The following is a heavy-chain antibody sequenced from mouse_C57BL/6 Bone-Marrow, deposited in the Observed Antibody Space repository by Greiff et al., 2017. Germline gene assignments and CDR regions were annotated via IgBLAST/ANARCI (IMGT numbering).Heavy chain of an antibody. CDR1: GYTFTSYW. J-gene: IGHJ2*01. D-gene: IGHD4-1*01. CDR3: ARSWGAFFDY. Sequence: VQLQQPGAGLVKPGASVKLSCKASGYTFTSYWMHWVKQRPGQGLELIGMIHPNSGSTNYNETFKSKATLTVDKSSSTAYMQLSSLTSEDSAVYYCARSWGAFFDYWGQGTTLTVSS. CDR2: IHPNSGST. V-gene: IGHV1-64*01.